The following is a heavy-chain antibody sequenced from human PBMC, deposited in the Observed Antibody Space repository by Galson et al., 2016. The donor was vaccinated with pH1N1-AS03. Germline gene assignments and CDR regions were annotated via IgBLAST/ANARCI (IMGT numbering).Heavy chain of an antibody. D-gene: IGHD2-21*02. J-gene: IGHJ6*02. V-gene: IGHV3-48*01. Sequence: SLRLSCAASGFTFSDYRTNWVRQSPGKGLEWVSYISSSSTTIYYADSVKGRFTISRDNAKNSLYLQMNSLRADDTAVYYCARDGIGYCGRDCTYRYGMGVWGQGTMVTVSS. CDR2: ISSSSTTI. CDR1: GFTFSDYR. CDR3: ARDGIGYCGRDCTYRYGMGV.